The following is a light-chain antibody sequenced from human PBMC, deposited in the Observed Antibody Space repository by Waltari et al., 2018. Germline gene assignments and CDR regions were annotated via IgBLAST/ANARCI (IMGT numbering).Light chain of an antibody. CDR2: GAS. V-gene: IGKV3-15*01. Sequence: EVVMTQSPATLSVSPGDTVTLSCRASESVSANVAWYQQKPGQPPRLLIYGASGRATGGPARFSGNGWGTEFTLTISSLQSEDFVVYYCQYYNNWPPGAFGQGTKVDFK. J-gene: IGKJ1*01. CDR1: ESVSAN. CDR3: QYYNNWPPGA.